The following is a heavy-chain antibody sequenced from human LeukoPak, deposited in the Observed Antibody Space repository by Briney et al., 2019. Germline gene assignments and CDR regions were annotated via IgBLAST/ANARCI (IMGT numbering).Heavy chain of an antibody. D-gene: IGHD4-17*01. Sequence: PGGSLRLSCEASGFTFSSYSMHWVRQAPGKGLEWVAVISFDGGHRYYADSVKGRFTISRDNSKNTLYLQMNSLRAEDTAVYYCARDLGYGDYFYYWGQGTLVTVSS. V-gene: IGHV3-30-3*01. J-gene: IGHJ4*02. CDR3: ARDLGYGDYFYY. CDR2: ISFDGGHR. CDR1: GFTFSSYS.